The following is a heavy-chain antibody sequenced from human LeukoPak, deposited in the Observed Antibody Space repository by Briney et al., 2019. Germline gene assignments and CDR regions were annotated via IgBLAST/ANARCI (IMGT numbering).Heavy chain of an antibody. J-gene: IGHJ4*02. Sequence: PSETLSLTCTVSGGSISSGSYYWSWIRQPAGKGLEWIGRIYTSGSTNYNPSLKSRVTISVDTSKNQFSLKLSSVTAADTAVYYCARGELLRYFDYWGQGTLVTVSS. V-gene: IGHV4-61*02. CDR1: GGSISSGSYY. D-gene: IGHD1-26*01. CDR3: ARGELLRYFDY. CDR2: IYTSGST.